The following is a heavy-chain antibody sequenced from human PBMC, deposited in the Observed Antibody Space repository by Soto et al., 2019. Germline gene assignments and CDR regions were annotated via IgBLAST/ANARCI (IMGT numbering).Heavy chain of an antibody. CDR2: IYYSGST. V-gene: IGHV4-31*03. D-gene: IGHD6-13*01. CDR1: GGSISSGGYY. J-gene: IGHJ4*02. CDR3: ARGRRAAGENFDY. Sequence: NPSETLSLTCTVSGGSISSGGYYWSWIRQHPGKGLEWIGYIYYSGSTYYNPSLKSRVTISVDTSKNQFSLKLSSVTAADTAVYYCARGRRAAGENFDYWGQGTLVTVSS.